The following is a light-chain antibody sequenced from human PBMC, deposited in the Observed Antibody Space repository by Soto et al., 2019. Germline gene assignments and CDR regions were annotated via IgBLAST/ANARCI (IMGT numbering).Light chain of an antibody. CDR2: DAS. V-gene: IGKV3-11*01. CDR1: QSVNNY. CDR3: QQRHHWVST. Sequence: EIVLTQSPATLSLSPGERATLSCRVSQSVNNYLAWYQQTPGQAPRLLIYDASIRATGVPARFSGSGSEIAFTLPISSRETEASAVYYCQQRHHWVSTFGPGTKL. J-gene: IGKJ2*01.